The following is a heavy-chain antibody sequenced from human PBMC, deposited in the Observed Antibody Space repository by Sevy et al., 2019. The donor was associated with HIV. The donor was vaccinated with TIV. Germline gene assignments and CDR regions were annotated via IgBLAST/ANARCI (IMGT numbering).Heavy chain of an antibody. Sequence: GGSLRLSCAASGFTFSSYSMNWVRQAPGKGLEWVSSISSSSSYIYYADSVKGRFTISRDKAKNSLYLQMNSLRAEDTAVYYCAIDRQGAAGIDYWGQGTLVTVSS. CDR2: ISSSSSYI. CDR3: AIDRQGAAGIDY. D-gene: IGHD6-13*01. V-gene: IGHV3-21*01. J-gene: IGHJ4*02. CDR1: GFTFSSYS.